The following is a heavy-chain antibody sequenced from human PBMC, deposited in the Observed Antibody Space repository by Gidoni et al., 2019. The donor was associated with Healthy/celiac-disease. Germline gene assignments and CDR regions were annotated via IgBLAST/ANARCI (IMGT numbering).Heavy chain of an antibody. J-gene: IGHJ2*01. Sequence: QVQLVQSGAEVKKPGASVKVSCKASGYTFTSYDINGVRQATGQGLEWMGWMNPNSGNTGYAQKFQGRVTMTRNTSISTAYMELSSLRSEDTAVYYCARVSGMTWELPPASDFDLWGRGTLVTVSS. CDR3: ARVSGMTWELPPASDFDL. D-gene: IGHD1-26*01. CDR2: MNPNSGNT. V-gene: IGHV1-8*01. CDR1: GYTFTSYD.